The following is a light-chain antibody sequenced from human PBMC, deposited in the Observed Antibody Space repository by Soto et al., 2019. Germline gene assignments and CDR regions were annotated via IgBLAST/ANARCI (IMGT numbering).Light chain of an antibody. V-gene: IGLV2-18*01. CDR3: SLYTSSSTYV. CDR1: SSDVGSYNR. CDR2: EVS. Sequence: QSALTQPPSVSGSPGQSVTISCTGTSSDVGSYNRVSWYQQPPGTAPKLMIYEVSNRPSGVPDRFSGSKSGNTASLTLSGIQAEDEADYYCSLYTSSSTYVFGTGTKLTVL. J-gene: IGLJ1*01.